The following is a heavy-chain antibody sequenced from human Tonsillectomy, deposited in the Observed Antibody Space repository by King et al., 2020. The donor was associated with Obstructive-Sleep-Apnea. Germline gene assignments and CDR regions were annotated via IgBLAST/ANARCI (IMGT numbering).Heavy chain of an antibody. CDR1: GFTFSSYG. J-gene: IGHJ4*02. Sequence: VQLVESGGGVVQPGRSLRLSCAASGFTFSSYGIHWFRQAPGKGLEWVAVIWFDGSNKYYADSVKGRFTISRDNSKNTLYLQMNSLRAEDTAVYYCAREKDYFDSSGYYYWGQGTLVTVSS. D-gene: IGHD3-22*01. CDR2: IWFDGSNK. CDR3: AREKDYFDSSGYYY. V-gene: IGHV3-33*01.